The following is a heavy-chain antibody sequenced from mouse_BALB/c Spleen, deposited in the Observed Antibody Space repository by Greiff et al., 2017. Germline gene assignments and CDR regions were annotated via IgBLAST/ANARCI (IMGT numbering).Heavy chain of an antibody. V-gene: IGHV2-2-2*01. Sequence: VQVVESGPGLVQPSQSLSITCTVSGFSLTSYGVHWVRQSPGKGLEWLGVIWSGGSTDYNAAFISRLSISKDNSKSQVFFKMNSLQADDTAIYYCVRNGWDYYAMDYWGQGTSVTVSS. CDR1: GFSLTSYG. CDR2: IWSGGST. D-gene: IGHD3-3*01. J-gene: IGHJ4*01. CDR3: VRNGWDYYAMDY.